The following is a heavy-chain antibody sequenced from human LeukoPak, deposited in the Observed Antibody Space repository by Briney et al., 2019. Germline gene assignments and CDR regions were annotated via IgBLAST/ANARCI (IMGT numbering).Heavy chain of an antibody. J-gene: IGHJ4*02. D-gene: IGHD6-6*01. CDR1: GGSFSGYY. V-gene: IGHV4-34*01. CDR2: INHSGST. Sequence: PSETLSLTCAVYGGSFSGYYWSWIRQPPGKGLEWIGEINHSGSTNYNPSLKSRVTISLDTSKNQFSLKLSSVTAADTAVYYCARYSSSSDYFDYWGQGTLVTVSS. CDR3: ARYSSSSDYFDY.